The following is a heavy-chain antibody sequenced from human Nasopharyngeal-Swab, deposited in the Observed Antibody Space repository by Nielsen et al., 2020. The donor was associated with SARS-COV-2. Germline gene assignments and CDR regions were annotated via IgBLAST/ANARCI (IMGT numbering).Heavy chain of an antibody. V-gene: IGHV4-30-4*01. J-gene: IGHJ2*01. CDR3: ARVGAYYYDSSGQKHWYFDL. CDR2: IYYSGST. D-gene: IGHD3-22*01. Sequence: PGKGLEWIGYIYYSGSTYYNPSLKSRVTISVDTSKNQFSLKLSSVTAADTAVYYCARVGAYYYDSSGQKHWYFDLWGRGTLVTVPQ.